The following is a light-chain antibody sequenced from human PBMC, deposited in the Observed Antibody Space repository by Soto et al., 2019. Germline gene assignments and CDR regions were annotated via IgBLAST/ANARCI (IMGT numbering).Light chain of an antibody. CDR3: QQYNAN. V-gene: IGKV1-5*01. CDR2: DAS. Sequence: DIQMTQSPSTLSASVGDRVTITCRASQNINNWLAWYQLKPGKAPKVLIYDASSLQSGGPPRFSGSGSGTEFTLTINSLQPDDFATYFCQQYNANFGGGTKVEIK. CDR1: QNINNW. J-gene: IGKJ4*01.